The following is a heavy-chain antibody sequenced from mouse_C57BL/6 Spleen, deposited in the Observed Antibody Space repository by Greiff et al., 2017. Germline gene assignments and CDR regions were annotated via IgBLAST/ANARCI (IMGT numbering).Heavy chain of an antibody. Sequence: QVQLQQPGAELVKPGASVKVSCKASGYTFTSYWMHWVKQRPGQGLEWIGRIHPSDSDTNYNQKFKGKATLTVDKSSSTAYMQLSSLTSEDSAVYYCAVEAGGYSSCVGWFAYWGQGTLVTVSA. D-gene: IGHD1-1*01. CDR3: AVEAGGYSSCVGWFAY. CDR1: GYTFTSYW. V-gene: IGHV1-74*01. J-gene: IGHJ3*01. CDR2: IHPSDSDT.